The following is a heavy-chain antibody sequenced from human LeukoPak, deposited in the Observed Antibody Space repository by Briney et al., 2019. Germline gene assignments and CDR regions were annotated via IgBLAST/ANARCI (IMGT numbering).Heavy chain of an antibody. D-gene: IGHD6-13*01. J-gene: IGHJ4*02. CDR1: GFTFSSYG. V-gene: IGHV3-33*01. Sequence: PGGSLRLSCAASGFTFSSYGMHWVRQAPGKGLEWVAVIWYDGSNKYYADSVKGRFTISRDNSKNTLYLQMNSLRAEDTAVYYCARAHSAPGQQLATTFDYWGQGTLVTVSS. CDR2: IWYDGSNK. CDR3: ARAHSAPGQQLATTFDY.